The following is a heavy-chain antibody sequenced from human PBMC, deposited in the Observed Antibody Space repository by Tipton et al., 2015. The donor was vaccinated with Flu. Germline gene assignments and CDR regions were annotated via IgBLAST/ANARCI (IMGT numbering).Heavy chain of an antibody. CDR2: IYNSQYT. CDR1: GGFFTSYY. D-gene: IGHD2-2*01. J-gene: IGHJ4*02. V-gene: IGHV4-59*12. Sequence: TLSLTCTVSGGFFTSYYWNWIRQPPGKGLEWIGYIYNSQYTKYNPSLKSRVTISVDTSKKQFSLQLRSVTAADTAVYYCARGPSLGMPDYFDSWGQGTLVTASS. CDR3: ARGPSLGMPDYFDS.